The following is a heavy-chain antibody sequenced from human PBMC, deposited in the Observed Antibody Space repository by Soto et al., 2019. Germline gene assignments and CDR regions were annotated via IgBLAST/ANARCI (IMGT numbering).Heavy chain of an antibody. J-gene: IGHJ4*02. CDR3: AKGGRQWLVTSDFNY. Sequence: VQLVESGGGVVQPGRSLRLSCAASGFTFSDYAMHWVRQAPGKGLEWVAVVSHDGRNTHYADSVKGRFTIPRDSSKNTFSLEMASRRAEDTAVYYCAKGGRQWLVTSDFNYWGQGARVTVSS. CDR2: VSHDGRNT. CDR1: GFTFSDYA. D-gene: IGHD6-19*01. V-gene: IGHV3-30*18.